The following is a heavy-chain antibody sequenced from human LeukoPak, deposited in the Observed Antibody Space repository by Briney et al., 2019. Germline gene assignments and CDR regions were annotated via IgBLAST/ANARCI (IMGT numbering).Heavy chain of an antibody. J-gene: IGHJ5*02. CDR3: ARGGIVVVPAAIRSHWFDP. CDR2: INHSGST. CDR1: GGSFSGYY. D-gene: IGHD2-2*02. V-gene: IGHV4-34*01. Sequence: SETLSLTCAVYGGSFSGYYWSWIRQPPGKGLEWIGEINHSGSTNYNPTLKSRVNISVDTSTNQFSLKLSSVTAADTAVYYCARGGIVVVPAAIRSHWFDPWGQGTLVTVSS.